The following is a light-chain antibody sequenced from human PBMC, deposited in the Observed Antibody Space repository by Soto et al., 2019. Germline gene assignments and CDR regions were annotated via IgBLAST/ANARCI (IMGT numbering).Light chain of an antibody. Sequence: EIVLTQSPVTLSLSPGERATLSCRASQSVSSYLAWYQQKPGQAPRLLIYDASNRGTGIPARFSGSGSGTDFTLTISSLEPEDFAVYYCQQRSNWPWTFGQGTKVEVK. CDR2: DAS. CDR3: QQRSNWPWT. V-gene: IGKV3-11*01. J-gene: IGKJ1*01. CDR1: QSVSSY.